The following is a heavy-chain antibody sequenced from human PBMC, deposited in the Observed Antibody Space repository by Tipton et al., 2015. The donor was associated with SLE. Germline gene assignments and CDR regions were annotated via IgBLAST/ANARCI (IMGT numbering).Heavy chain of an antibody. Sequence: TLSLTCTVSGGSVSSGFYYWSWIRQPPGKGLEWIGYISNSGSTHYNPSLKSRITIPIDTSKNQFSLEVNSVTAADTAVYYCTRVYQCFDYWGQGALVTVSS. CDR2: ISNSGST. V-gene: IGHV4-61*01. J-gene: IGHJ4*02. D-gene: IGHD2-2*01. CDR3: TRVYQCFDY. CDR1: GGSVSSGFYY.